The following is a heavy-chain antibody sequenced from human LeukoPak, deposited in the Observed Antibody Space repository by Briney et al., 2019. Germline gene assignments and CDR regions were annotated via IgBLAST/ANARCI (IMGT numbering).Heavy chain of an antibody. CDR2: INHSGST. V-gene: IGHV4-34*01. CDR3: ARGLRPDEGYFDY. J-gene: IGHJ4*02. Sequence: SETLSLTCAVYGGSFSGYYWSWIRQPPGKGLEWIGEINHSGSTNYNPSLKSRVTISVDTSKNQFPLKLSSVTAADTAVYYCARGLRPDEGYFDYWGQGTLDTVSS. CDR1: GGSFSGYY.